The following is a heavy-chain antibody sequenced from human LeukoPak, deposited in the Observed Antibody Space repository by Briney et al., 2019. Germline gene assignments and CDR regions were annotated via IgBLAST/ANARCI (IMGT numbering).Heavy chain of an antibody. D-gene: IGHD1-14*01. CDR2: IYSGGST. CDR3: TTKKGY. V-gene: IGHV3-66*01. CDR1: GFTVSSNY. Sequence: GGSLRLSCAASGFTVSSNYMSWVRQAPGKGLEWVSVIYSGGSTYYADSVKGRFTISRDNSKNTLYLQMNSLKTEDTAVCYCTTKKGYWGQGTLVTVSS. J-gene: IGHJ4*02.